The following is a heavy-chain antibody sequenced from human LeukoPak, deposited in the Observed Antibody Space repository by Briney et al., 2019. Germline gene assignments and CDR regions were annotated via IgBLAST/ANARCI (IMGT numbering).Heavy chain of an antibody. CDR3: ARDLGIRFLVWLPD. CDR1: GGTFSSYA. D-gene: IGHD3-3*01. CDR2: IIPIFGTA. J-gene: IGHJ4*02. Sequence: ASVKVSCKASGGTFSSYAISWVRQAPGQGLEWMGGIIPIFGTANYAQKFQGRVTITTDESTSTAYMELSSLRSDDTAVYYCARDLGIRFLVWLPDWGQGTLVTVSS. V-gene: IGHV1-69*05.